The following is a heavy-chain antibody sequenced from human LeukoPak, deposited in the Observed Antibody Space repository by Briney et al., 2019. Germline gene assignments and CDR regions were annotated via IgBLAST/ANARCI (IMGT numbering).Heavy chain of an antibody. J-gene: IGHJ3*02. Sequence: PGGSLRLSCAASGFTFSSYGMHWVRQAPGKGLEWVAVISYDGSNKYYADSVKGRFTISRDNSKNTLYLQMNSLRAEDTAVYYCARAPYCYYDSSGYDDAFDIWGQGTMVTVSS. CDR2: ISYDGSNK. D-gene: IGHD3-22*01. CDR1: GFTFSSYG. CDR3: ARAPYCYYDSSGYDDAFDI. V-gene: IGHV3-30*03.